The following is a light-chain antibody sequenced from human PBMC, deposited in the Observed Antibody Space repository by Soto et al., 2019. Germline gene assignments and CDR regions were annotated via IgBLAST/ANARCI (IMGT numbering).Light chain of an antibody. CDR1: SGDVGTYNR. J-gene: IGLJ2*01. Sequence: QYVLTQPPSVSGSPGQSVTISCTGTSGDVGTYNRVSWYQQPPGTAPKLMIYEVTNRPSGVPDRFSGSNYGNTASLTIAGLQAEDEADYYCSSYTRSTTVVFGGGTKLTVL. V-gene: IGLV2-18*02. CDR2: EVT. CDR3: SSYTRSTTVV.